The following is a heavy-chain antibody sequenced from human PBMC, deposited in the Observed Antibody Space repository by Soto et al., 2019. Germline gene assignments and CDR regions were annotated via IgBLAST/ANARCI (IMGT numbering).Heavy chain of an antibody. Sequence: ASVKVSCKGSGYTFTSYGISWVRQAPGQGLEWMGWISTYNGNTKYAQKLQGRVTMTTDTSTSTAYMELRSLRSDDTAVFYCAREMVRRVGSHYSGQGTLVTVSS. CDR1: GYTFTSYG. V-gene: IGHV1-18*01. D-gene: IGHD3-10*01. CDR3: AREMVRRVGSHY. CDR2: ISTYNGNT. J-gene: IGHJ4*02.